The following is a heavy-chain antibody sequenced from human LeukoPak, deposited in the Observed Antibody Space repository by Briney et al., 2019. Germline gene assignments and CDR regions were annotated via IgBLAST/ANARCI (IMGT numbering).Heavy chain of an antibody. CDR3: ARTDTFVMDV. D-gene: IGHD2/OR15-2a*01. Sequence: SQTLSLTCTVSGGSISSGGYYWSWIRQPPGKGLEWIGYIYHSGSTYYNPSLKSRVTISVDRSKSQFSLKLSSVTAADTAVYYCARTDTFVMDVWGKGTAVTVSS. J-gene: IGHJ6*03. CDR2: IYHSGST. V-gene: IGHV4-30-2*01. CDR1: GGSISSGGYY.